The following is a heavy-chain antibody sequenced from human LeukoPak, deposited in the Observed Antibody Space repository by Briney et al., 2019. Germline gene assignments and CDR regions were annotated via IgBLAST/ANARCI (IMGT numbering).Heavy chain of an antibody. D-gene: IGHD2-21*02. CDR3: ARDAVRYCGGDCSAPFDP. CDR1: GYTFTAYY. CDR2: INPNSGGT. Sequence: ASVKVSCKASGYTFTAYYMHWVRQAPGQGLEWMGWINPNSGGTNYAQKFQGRVTMTRDTSISTAYMELSRLRSDDTAVYYCARDAVRYCGGDCSAPFDPWGQGTLVTVSS. J-gene: IGHJ5*02. V-gene: IGHV1-2*02.